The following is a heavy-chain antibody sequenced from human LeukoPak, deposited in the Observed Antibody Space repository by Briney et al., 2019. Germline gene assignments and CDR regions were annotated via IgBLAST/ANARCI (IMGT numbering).Heavy chain of an antibody. CDR3: ARQYRDYDFWSGYYYDYYYYGMDV. J-gene: IGHJ6*02. CDR2: IYPGDSDT. D-gene: IGHD3-3*01. CDR1: GYSFTSYW. Sequence: GESLKISCKGSGYSFTSYWIGWVRQMPGKGLEWMGIIYPGDSDTRYSPSFQGQVTISADKSISTAYLQWSSLKASDTAMYYCARQYRDYDFWSGYYYDYYYYGMDVWGQGTTLTVSS. V-gene: IGHV5-51*01.